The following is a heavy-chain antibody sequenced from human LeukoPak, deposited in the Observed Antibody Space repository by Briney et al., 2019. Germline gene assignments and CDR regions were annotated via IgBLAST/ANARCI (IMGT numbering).Heavy chain of an antibody. CDR3: SISIVGAFALDN. Sequence: GGSLRLSCAASAFTLSGSAIHWVRQASGEGLEWVGRIRSKANSYATAYAASVKDRFTISRDDSKNTAYLQMNSLKIEDTAIYYRSISIVGAFALDNWGQGTLVTVSS. V-gene: IGHV3-73*01. D-gene: IGHD1-26*01. J-gene: IGHJ4*02. CDR1: AFTLSGSA. CDR2: IRSKANSYAT.